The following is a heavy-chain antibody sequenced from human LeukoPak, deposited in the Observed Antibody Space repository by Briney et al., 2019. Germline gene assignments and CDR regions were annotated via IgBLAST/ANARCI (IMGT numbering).Heavy chain of an antibody. CDR2: IRYDGSNK. D-gene: IGHD4-17*01. V-gene: IGHV3-30*02. CDR3: AKDQTVTTYYYYYYMDV. J-gene: IGHJ6*03. Sequence: GGSLRLSCAASGFTFSSYGMHWVRQAPGKGLEWVAFIRYDGSNKYYADSVKGRFTISRDNSKNTLYLQMNSLRAEDTAVYYCAKDQTVTTYYYYYYMDVWGKGTTVTISS. CDR1: GFTFSSYG.